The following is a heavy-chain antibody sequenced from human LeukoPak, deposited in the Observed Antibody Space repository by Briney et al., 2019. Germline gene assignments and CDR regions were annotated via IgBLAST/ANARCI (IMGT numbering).Heavy chain of an antibody. V-gene: IGHV1-69*06. CDR1: GGTFSSYA. CDR2: IIPIFGTA. CDR3: ARDERVAAALDY. D-gene: IGHD2-2*01. J-gene: IGHJ4*02. Sequence: SVKVSCKASGGTFSSYAISWVRQAPGQGLEWMGRIIPIFGTANYAQKFQGRVTITADKSTSTAYMELSSLRSEDTAVYYCARDERVAAALDYWGQGTLVTVSS.